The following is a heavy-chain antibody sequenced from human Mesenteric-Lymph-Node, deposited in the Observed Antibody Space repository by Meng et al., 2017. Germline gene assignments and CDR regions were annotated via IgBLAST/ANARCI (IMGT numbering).Heavy chain of an antibody. D-gene: IGHD3-22*01. J-gene: IGHJ4*02. CDR1: GFTFSSYA. CDR3: ARDRRGYDSSGPQDY. Sequence: GESLKISCAASGFTFSSYAMSWVRQAPGKGLEWVANIKQDGSEKYYVGSVKGRFTISRDNAKNSLYLQMNSLRAEDTAVYYCARDRRGYDSSGPQDYWGQGTLVTVSS. V-gene: IGHV3-7*01. CDR2: IKQDGSEK.